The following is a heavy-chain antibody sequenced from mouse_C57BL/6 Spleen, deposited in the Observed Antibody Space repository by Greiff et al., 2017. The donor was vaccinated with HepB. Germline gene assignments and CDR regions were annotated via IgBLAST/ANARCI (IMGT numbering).Heavy chain of an antibody. J-gene: IGHJ3*01. D-gene: IGHD2-4*01. CDR3: ARPSPYDFAWFAY. CDR2: IYPGSGNT. V-gene: IGHV1-76*01. Sequence: VQLQQSGAELVRPGASVKLSCKASGYTFTDYYINWVKQRPGQGLEWIARIYPGSGNTYYNEKFKGKATLTAEKSSSTAYMQLSSLTSEDSAVYFCARPSPYDFAWFAYWGQGTLVTVSA. CDR1: GYTFTDYY.